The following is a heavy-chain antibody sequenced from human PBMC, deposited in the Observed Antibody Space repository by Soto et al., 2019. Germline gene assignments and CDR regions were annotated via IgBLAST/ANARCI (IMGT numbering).Heavy chain of an antibody. CDR3: ARDMTISGYYYGMDV. Sequence: PSETLSLTCTVSGGSIGSYYWSWIRQPPGKGLEWIGYIYYSGSNNYNPCLQSRVTISVDTSKTQFSLKLSSVTAADTAVYYCARDMTISGYYYGMDVWGQGTTVTVPS. V-gene: IGHV4-59*01. J-gene: IGHJ6*02. CDR1: GGSIGSYY. D-gene: IGHD3-10*01. CDR2: IYYSGSN.